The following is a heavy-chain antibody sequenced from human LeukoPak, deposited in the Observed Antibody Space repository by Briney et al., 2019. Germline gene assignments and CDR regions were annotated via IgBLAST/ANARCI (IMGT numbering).Heavy chain of an antibody. D-gene: IGHD6-19*01. J-gene: IGHJ4*02. CDR2: ISYDGSNT. Sequence: GGSLRLSCAASGFTFSNYGMHWVRQAPGKGLEWVVVISYDGSNTYCADSVKGRFTISRDNSKNTLYLQMNSLRTEDTALFYCAKDRDTSGWRYFDYWGQGTLVTVSS. CDR1: GFTFSNYG. CDR3: AKDRDTSGWRYFDY. V-gene: IGHV3-30*18.